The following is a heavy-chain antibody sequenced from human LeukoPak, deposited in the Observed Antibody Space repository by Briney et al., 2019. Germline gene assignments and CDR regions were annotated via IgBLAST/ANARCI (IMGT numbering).Heavy chain of an antibody. CDR1: GFTFSRYG. CDR2: ISDSGGST. V-gene: IGHV3-23*01. CDR3: AKASGGYDYDY. D-gene: IGHD5-12*01. J-gene: IGHJ4*02. Sequence: PGGSLRLSCAASGFTFSRYGMSWVRQAPGKGLEWVSAISDSGGSTYYADSVKGRFTISRDNSKSALYLQMNSLRAEDTAVYYCAKASGGYDYDYWGQGTLVTVSS.